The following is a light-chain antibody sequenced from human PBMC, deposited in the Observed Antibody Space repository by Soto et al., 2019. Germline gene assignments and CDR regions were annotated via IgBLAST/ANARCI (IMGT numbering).Light chain of an antibody. J-gene: IGLJ1*01. Sequence: QSLVTQPPSLSGAPRQRVAISRTGSSSNIGAEYDVHWYQQLPGTAPKRLIYGDNNRPSGVPDRFSGSKSGTSASLAITGLQPEDEADYDCQAYDSSLTTFVFGTGTKVTVL. CDR3: QAYDSSLTTFV. V-gene: IGLV1-40*01. CDR2: GDN. CDR1: SSNIGAEYD.